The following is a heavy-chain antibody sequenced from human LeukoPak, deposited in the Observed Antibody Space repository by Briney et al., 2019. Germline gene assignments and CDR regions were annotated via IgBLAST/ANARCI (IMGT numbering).Heavy chain of an antibody. V-gene: IGHV4-39*07. CDR2: IYYSGST. CDR3: ARDVSPPLGGVAAAGNDAFDI. D-gene: IGHD6-13*01. Sequence: KPSETLSLTCTVSGGSISSSSYYWGWIRQPPGKGLEWIGSIYYSGSTYYNPSLKSRVTISVDTSKNQFSLKLSSVTAADTAVYYCARDVSPPLGGVAAAGNDAFDIWGQGTMVTVSS. J-gene: IGHJ3*02. CDR1: GGSISSSSYY.